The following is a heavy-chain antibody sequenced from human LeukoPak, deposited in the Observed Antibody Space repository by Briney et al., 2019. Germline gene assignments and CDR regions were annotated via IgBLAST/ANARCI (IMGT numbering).Heavy chain of an antibody. D-gene: IGHD6-19*01. V-gene: IGHV5-51*01. CDR2: LYPGDSDT. CDR1: GYRFTSYW. CDR3: ARRLAVAGRGYYGMDV. J-gene: IGHJ6*02. Sequence: PGESLKISCKGSGYRFTSYWIGWVRQMPGKGLEWWGNLYPGDSDTRYSPPFQGQVTISADKSISTAYLQWSSLKASDTAMYYCARRLAVAGRGYYGMDVWGQGTTVTVSS.